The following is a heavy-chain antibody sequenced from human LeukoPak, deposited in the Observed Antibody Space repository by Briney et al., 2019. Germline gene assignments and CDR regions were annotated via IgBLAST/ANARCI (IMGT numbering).Heavy chain of an antibody. J-gene: IGHJ4*02. CDR3: ASPYPAAGTG. D-gene: IGHD6-13*01. CDR2: ISSSSSYI. V-gene: IGHV3-21*01. CDR1: GFTFSSYS. Sequence: GGSLRLSCAASGFTFSSYSMNWVRQAPGKGLEWVSTISSSSSYIYYADSVKGRFTISRDNAKNSLYLQMNSLRAEDTAVYYCASPYPAAGTGWGQGTLVTVSS.